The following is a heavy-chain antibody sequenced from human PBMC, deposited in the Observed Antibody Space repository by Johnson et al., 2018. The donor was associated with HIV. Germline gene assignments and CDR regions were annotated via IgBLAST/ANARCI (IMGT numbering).Heavy chain of an antibody. CDR1: GFTFSSYA. J-gene: IGHJ3*02. D-gene: IGHD3-22*01. V-gene: IGHV3-30-3*01. CDR3: ARDRGNYYDSSGYYGLVAFDI. CDR2: ISYDGSNK. Sequence: VQLVESGGGVVQPGRSLRLSCAASGFTFSSYAMHWVRQAPGKGLEWVAVISYDGSNKYYADSVKGRFTISRDNSKNTLYLQMNSLRAEDTAVYYCARDRGNYYDSSGYYGLVAFDIWGQGTMVTVSS.